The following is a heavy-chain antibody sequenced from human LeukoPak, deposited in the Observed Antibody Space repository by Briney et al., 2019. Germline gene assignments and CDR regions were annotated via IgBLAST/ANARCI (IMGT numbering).Heavy chain of an antibody. J-gene: IGHJ3*02. CDR1: GDTVSSFSAA. D-gene: IGHD1-1*01. CDR2: TYYRSNWYN. CDR3: ARDGQLCLDALDI. V-gene: IGHV6-1*01. Sequence: SQTLSLTCAISGDTVSSFSAAWNWIRQSPSRGLEWLGRTYYRSNWYNNYAVSVRGRITISPDTSKNQLSLQLTSVTPEDTAVYYCARDGQLCLDALDIWGQGTLVTVSS.